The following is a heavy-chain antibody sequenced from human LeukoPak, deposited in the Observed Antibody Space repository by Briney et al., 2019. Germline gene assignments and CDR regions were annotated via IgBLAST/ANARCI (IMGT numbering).Heavy chain of an antibody. CDR3: ARGVGGYSSSWYPGPFDY. Sequence: ASVKVSCKASGYTFANYGITWVRQAPGQGLEWMGWISAYHGITNYAQKLQGRVTMTTDTSTSTAYMELRSLRSDDTAVYYCARGVGGYSSSWYPGPFDYWGQGTLVTVSS. D-gene: IGHD6-13*01. CDR2: ISAYHGIT. J-gene: IGHJ4*02. CDR1: GYTFANYG. V-gene: IGHV1-18*01.